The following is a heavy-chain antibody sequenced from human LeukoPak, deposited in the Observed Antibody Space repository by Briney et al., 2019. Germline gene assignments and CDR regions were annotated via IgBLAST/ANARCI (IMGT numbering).Heavy chain of an antibody. CDR1: GYTFTSYG. D-gene: IGHD3-10*01. CDR2: ISAYKGNT. Sequence: ASVKVSCKASGYTFTSYGISWVRQAPGQGLEWMGWISAYKGNTNYAQKLQGRVTMTTDTSTSTAYMELRSLRSDDTAVYYCARHGSGSYAHGMDVWGQGTTVTVSS. V-gene: IGHV1-18*01. J-gene: IGHJ6*02. CDR3: ARHGSGSYAHGMDV.